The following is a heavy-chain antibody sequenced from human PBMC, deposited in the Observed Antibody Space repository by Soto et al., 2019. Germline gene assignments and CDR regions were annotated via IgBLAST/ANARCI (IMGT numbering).Heavy chain of an antibody. D-gene: IGHD2-2*01. CDR2: INHSGST. CDR1: GGSFSGYY. Sequence: SETLSLTCAVYGGSFSGYYWSWIRQPPWKGLEWIGEINHSGSTNYNPSLKSRVTISVDTSKNQFSLKLSSVTAADTAVYYCARDGSIVVVPAVITTSYGMDVWGQGTTVTVSS. V-gene: IGHV4-34*01. J-gene: IGHJ6*02. CDR3: ARDGSIVVVPAVITTSYGMDV.